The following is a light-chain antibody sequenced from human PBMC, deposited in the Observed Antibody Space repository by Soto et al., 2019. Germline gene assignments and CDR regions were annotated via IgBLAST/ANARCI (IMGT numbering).Light chain of an antibody. V-gene: IGKV1-9*01. Sequence: DIQLTQSPSFLSSSVGDRVTITCRASQGISNYLAWYQQKPGKAPKLLIYAASTLQSGVPSRFSGSGSGTELTLTISSLQTEDFANYYCQQLNDYPTATFGGGTKVDIK. CDR2: AAS. CDR3: QQLNDYPTAT. J-gene: IGKJ4*01. CDR1: QGISNY.